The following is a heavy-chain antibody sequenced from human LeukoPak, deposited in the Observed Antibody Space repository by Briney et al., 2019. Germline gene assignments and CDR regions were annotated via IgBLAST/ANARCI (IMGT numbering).Heavy chain of an antibody. CDR2: MNPNSGNT. D-gene: IGHD3-10*01. Sequence: ASVKVSCKASGYTFTSYDINWVRQATGQGLEWMGWMNPNSGNTGYAQKFQGRVTMTRNTSISTAYMELSSLRSEDTAVYYCARARGLLWFGGRSFGYWGQGTLVTVSS. V-gene: IGHV1-8*01. CDR3: ARARGLLWFGGRSFGY. J-gene: IGHJ4*02. CDR1: GYTFTSYD.